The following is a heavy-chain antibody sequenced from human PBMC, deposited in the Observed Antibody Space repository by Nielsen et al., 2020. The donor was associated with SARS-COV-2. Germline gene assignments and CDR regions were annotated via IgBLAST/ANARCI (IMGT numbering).Heavy chain of an antibody. D-gene: IGHD3-10*01. J-gene: IGHJ6*02. CDR2: ISYSGVT. Sequence: SETLSLTCTVSGASMSSGDYHWSWVRQTPGKGLEWLAFISYSGVTYYNPSLKSRLTISQDTSRHQFYLKVPSVTAADTAVYFCARVLYGPRGHMGVWGLGTTVTVSS. CDR1: GASMSSGDYH. CDR3: ARVLYGPRGHMGV. V-gene: IGHV4-30-4*01.